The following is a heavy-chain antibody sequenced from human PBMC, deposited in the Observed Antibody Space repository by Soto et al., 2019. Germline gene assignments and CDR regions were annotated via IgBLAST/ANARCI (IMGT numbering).Heavy chain of an antibody. D-gene: IGHD6-19*01. CDR1: GGSISSYY. J-gene: IGHJ6*02. CDR3: ARGSSGWYRTGMDV. CDR2: IYYSGST. V-gene: IGHV4-59*01. Sequence: QVQLQESGPGLVKPSETLSLTCTVSGGSISSYYWSWIRQPPGKGLEWIGYIYYSGSTNYNPSLKRRVTIAVDTSKNQFALKLSSVTAADTAVYYCARGSSGWYRTGMDVWGQGTTVTVSS.